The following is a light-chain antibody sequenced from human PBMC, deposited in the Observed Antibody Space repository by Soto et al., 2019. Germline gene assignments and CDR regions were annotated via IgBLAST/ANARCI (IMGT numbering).Light chain of an antibody. J-gene: IGKJ1*01. CDR2: GVS. CDR1: QSVSSSY. Sequence: ETVLTQSPGTVSLSPGQRATLSCRASQSVSSSYLAWYQHTPGQAPRLLIHGVSSRATGIPDRFSGGGSGTDFTLTISRLEPEDFAVYYCQVFGATFGQGTKVDIK. V-gene: IGKV3-20*01. CDR3: QVFGAT.